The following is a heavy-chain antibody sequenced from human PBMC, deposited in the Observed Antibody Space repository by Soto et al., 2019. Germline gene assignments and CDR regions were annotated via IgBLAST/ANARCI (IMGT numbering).Heavy chain of an antibody. V-gene: IGHV4-61*05. CDR1: GGSISSSSYF. D-gene: IGHD1-26*01. Sequence: PSETLSLTCTVSGGSISSSSYFWSWLRQPPGKGLEWIGYIYHTGNTKNNPSLESRVVISIDTSKNQFSLKLNSVTAADTAVYYCATRFPNSRTYSGVFDFWGQGTQVTVSS. CDR3: ATRFPNSRTYSGVFDF. J-gene: IGHJ4*02. CDR2: IYHTGNT.